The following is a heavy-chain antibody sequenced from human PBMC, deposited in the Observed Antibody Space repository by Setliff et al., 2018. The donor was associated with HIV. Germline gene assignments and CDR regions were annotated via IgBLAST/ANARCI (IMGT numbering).Heavy chain of an antibody. Sequence: SEPLSLTCTVSGDSISSHYGSWIRQPPGKGLEWIGSIFYSGSTNYNPSLKSRVTISMDTSKNQFFLKLSSVTAADTGVYYCARGIFLDYWGQGMLVTVSS. CDR2: IFYSGST. V-gene: IGHV4-59*11. CDR1: GDSISSHY. CDR3: ARGIFLDY. J-gene: IGHJ4*02.